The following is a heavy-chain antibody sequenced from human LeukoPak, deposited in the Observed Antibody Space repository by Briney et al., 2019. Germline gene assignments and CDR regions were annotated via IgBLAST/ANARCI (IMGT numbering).Heavy chain of an antibody. CDR3: ARDGLEEMATKGFDY. CDR1: GFTFSSYS. CDR2: ISYDGSNK. Sequence: GGSLRLSCAASGFTFSSYSMTWVRQAPGKGLEWVAVISYDGSNKYYADSVKGRFTISRDNSKNTLYLQMNSLRAEDTAVYYCARDGLEEMATKGFDYWGQGTLVTVSS. J-gene: IGHJ4*02. D-gene: IGHD5-24*01. V-gene: IGHV3-30*05.